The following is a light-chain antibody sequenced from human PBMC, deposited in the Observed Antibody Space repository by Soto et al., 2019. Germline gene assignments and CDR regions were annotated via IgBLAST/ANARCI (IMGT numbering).Light chain of an antibody. J-gene: IGKJ1*01. CDR3: QQYGSSPWT. Sequence: DIVLTQSPGTLSLSPGEGATLSCRASQGTNNYLAWYQQKPGQAPRVLIYGASSRETGIPDRFSGSGSGTEFTLTISRLEPEDFEVYYCQQYGSSPWTFGQGTKVDIK. V-gene: IGKV3-20*01. CDR2: GAS. CDR1: QGTNNY.